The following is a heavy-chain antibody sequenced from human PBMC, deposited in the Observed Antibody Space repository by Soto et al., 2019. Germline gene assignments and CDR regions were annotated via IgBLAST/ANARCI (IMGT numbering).Heavy chain of an antibody. CDR3: ARAPRYNWNDGDDAFDI. Sequence: LRLSCAASGFTFSSYSMNWVRQAPGKGLEWVSSISSSSSYIYYADSVKGRFTISRDNAKNSLYLQMNSLRAEDTAVYYCARAPRYNWNDGDDAFDIWGQGTMVTVSS. D-gene: IGHD1-1*01. CDR1: GFTFSSYS. V-gene: IGHV3-21*01. CDR2: ISSSSSYI. J-gene: IGHJ3*02.